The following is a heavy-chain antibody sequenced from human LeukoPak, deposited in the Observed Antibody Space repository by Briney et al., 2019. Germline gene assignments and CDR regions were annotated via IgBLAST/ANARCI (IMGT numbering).Heavy chain of an antibody. J-gene: IGHJ2*01. V-gene: IGHV3-23*01. CDR3: ANNNYDSSGYTWYFEL. D-gene: IGHD3-22*01. CDR1: GFTFTNYA. CDR2: ISGSGGNT. Sequence: PGGSLRLSCTASGFTFTNYAMNWVRQAPGKGLEWVSAISGSGGNTYYADSVKGRFTISRDTSKNTLYLQINSLRAEDTAVYYCANNNYDSSGYTWYFELWGRGTLVTVSS.